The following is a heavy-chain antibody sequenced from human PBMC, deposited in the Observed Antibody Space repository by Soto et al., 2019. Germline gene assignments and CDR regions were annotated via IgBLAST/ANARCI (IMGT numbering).Heavy chain of an antibody. CDR3: ATFSWLKRDAFDI. J-gene: IGHJ3*02. D-gene: IGHD5-12*01. CDR1: GGSISNYH. Sequence: PSETLSLTCSVSGGSISNYHRTWIRQPPGRGLEWIAYISYTGSTNYNPSLKSRVTISVDTSKNQFSLRLNSVTAADTAVYFCATFSWLKRDAFDIWGQGTMVTVS. CDR2: ISYTGST. V-gene: IGHV4-59*01.